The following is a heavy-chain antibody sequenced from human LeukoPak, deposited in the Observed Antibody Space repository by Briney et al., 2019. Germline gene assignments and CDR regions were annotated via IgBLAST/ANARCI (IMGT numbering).Heavy chain of an antibody. Sequence: SGGSLRLSCAASGFDFSSNWMHWVRHVPGQGLVWVSRIKGDGISTNYADSVKGRFTISRDIAKNTLYLQMNSLRAEDTGVYYCAKDHYWSIDYWGRGTLVTVSS. CDR1: GFDFSSNW. V-gene: IGHV3-74*01. CDR3: AKDHYWSIDY. CDR2: IKGDGIST. D-gene: IGHD3-3*01. J-gene: IGHJ4*02.